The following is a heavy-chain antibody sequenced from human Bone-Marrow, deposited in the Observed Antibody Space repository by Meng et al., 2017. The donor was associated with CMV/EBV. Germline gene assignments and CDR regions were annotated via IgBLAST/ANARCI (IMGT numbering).Heavy chain of an antibody. V-gene: IGHV3-30*04. D-gene: IGHD3-3*01. J-gene: IGHJ6*02. CDR1: GFMFSGYS. CDR2: ISYDGNNI. CDR3: ARDSFGVAHYGMDV. Sequence: GESLKISCAASGFMFSGYSMHWVRQAPGKGLEWVAVISYDGNNIYYADSVKGRFSISRDNSKNTLYLQMNSLRAEDTAVYYCARDSFGVAHYGMDVWGQGTTVTVSS.